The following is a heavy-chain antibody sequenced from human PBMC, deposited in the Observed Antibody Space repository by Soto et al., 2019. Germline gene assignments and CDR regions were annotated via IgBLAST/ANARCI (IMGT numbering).Heavy chain of an antibody. Sequence: SETLSLTCTVSGISISSGAYYWSWIRQHPGKGLEWIGYIYYSGSTYYNPSLKSRVTISVDTSKNQFSLKLSSVTAADTAVYYCARVGEFYDILTGYPQYYFDYWGQGTLVTVSS. CDR2: IYYSGST. D-gene: IGHD3-9*01. V-gene: IGHV4-31*03. CDR1: GISISSGAYY. J-gene: IGHJ4*02. CDR3: ARVGEFYDILTGYPQYYFDY.